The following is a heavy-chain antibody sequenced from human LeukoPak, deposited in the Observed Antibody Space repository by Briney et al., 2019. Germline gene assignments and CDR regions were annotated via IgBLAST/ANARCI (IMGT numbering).Heavy chain of an antibody. CDR1: GFTFSSYA. V-gene: IGHV3-23*01. CDR2: ISGSGGST. Sequence: PGGSLRLSCAASGFTFSSYAMSWVRQAPGKGLEWVSAISGSGGSTYYADSVKGRFTISRDNSKNTLYLQMNSLRAEDTAVYYCARDKQPPRSNIVATIILDYWGQGTLVTVSS. CDR3: ARDKQPPRSNIVATIILDY. D-gene: IGHD5-12*01. J-gene: IGHJ4*02.